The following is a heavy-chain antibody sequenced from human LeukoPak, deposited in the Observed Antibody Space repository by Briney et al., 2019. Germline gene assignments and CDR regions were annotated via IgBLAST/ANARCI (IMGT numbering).Heavy chain of an antibody. Sequence: SETLPLTCSVSGDSISSSSYYWSWIRQPAGKGLEWIGRIYTSGSTNYNPSLKSRVTMSVDTSKNQFSLKLSSVTAADTAVYYCASGRDGYCYWGQGTLVTVSS. J-gene: IGHJ4*02. V-gene: IGHV4-61*02. CDR2: IYTSGST. D-gene: IGHD5-24*01. CDR1: GDSISSSSYY. CDR3: ASGRDGYCY.